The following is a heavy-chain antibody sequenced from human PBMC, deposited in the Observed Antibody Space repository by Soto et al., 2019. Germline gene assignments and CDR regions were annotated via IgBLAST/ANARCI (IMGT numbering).Heavy chain of an antibody. V-gene: IGHV1-69*13. CDR3: ARGYSRGYEGPSF. Sequence: SVKVSCKASGGTFSSYIISWVRQAPGQGLEWMGGFIPMSGTAKYAQKFQGRVTITADESTSTAYMELSSVRSDDTAVYYCARGYSRGYEGPSFWGQGTLVTVSS. D-gene: IGHD3-22*01. CDR1: GGTFSSYI. J-gene: IGHJ4*02. CDR2: FIPMSGTA.